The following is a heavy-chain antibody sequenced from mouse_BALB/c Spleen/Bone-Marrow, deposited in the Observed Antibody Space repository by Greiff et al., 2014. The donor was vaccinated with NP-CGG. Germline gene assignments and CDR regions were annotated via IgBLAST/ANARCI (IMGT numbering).Heavy chain of an antibody. CDR2: IYPGDGDT. CDR1: GYEFNNYW. Sequence: VQLVESGAELVRPGSSVKISCKASGYEFNNYWMNWVKQRPGQGLEWIGQIYPGDGDTNYNGKFKGKATLTADKSSSTAYMHLSSLTSEDSAVYFCATRDFYDDYILDYWGQGTSVTVSS. D-gene: IGHD2-12*01. V-gene: IGHV1-80*01. J-gene: IGHJ4*01. CDR3: ATRDFYDDYILDY.